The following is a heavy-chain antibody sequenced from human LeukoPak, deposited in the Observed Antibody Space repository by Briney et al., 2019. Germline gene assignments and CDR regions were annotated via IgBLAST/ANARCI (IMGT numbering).Heavy chain of an antibody. D-gene: IGHD2-21*02. CDR1: GFTFSRYC. V-gene: IGHV3-21*01. CDR3: AKDRGDRTNWFDP. CDR2: ISSISSSI. Sequence: KTGGSLGLSRAASGFTFSRYCMEWGRQAPGEGVGWVSYISSISSSIYYADSVKGRFTISRDNAKNSLYLQMNSLRAEDTAMYYCAKDRGDRTNWFDPWGQGTLVTVSS. J-gene: IGHJ5*02.